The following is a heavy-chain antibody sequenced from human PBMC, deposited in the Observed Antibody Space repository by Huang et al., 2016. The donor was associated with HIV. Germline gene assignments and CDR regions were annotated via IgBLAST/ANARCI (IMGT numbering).Heavy chain of an antibody. D-gene: IGHD3-16*01. CDR2: VNPRGSA. Sequence: QVRLHQWGTGLVRPSETLSLTCAVYGGPLSGHYWSWVRLPPGGSREWLGEVNPRGSANYNPSLKSRLSMSIDTSKKQFSLKLGSVTAADTALYYCARSLMGEDPFDIWGQGTLVTVSS. J-gene: IGHJ3*02. V-gene: IGHV4-34*01. CDR1: GGPLSGHY. CDR3: ARSLMGEDPFDI.